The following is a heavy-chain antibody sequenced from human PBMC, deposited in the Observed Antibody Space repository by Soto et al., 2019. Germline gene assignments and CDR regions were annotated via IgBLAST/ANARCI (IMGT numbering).Heavy chain of an antibody. J-gene: IGHJ6*03. CDR3: ARKLRYFDWLLSRDSYYYYYYMDV. Sequence: GGSLRLSCAASGFTFSSYNMDWVRQAPGKGLEWVANIKQTGSEKYYADSVKGRFTISRDNAKNSLYLQMNSLRAEDTAVYYCARKLRYFDWLLSRDSYYYYYYMDVWGKGTTVTVSS. D-gene: IGHD3-9*01. CDR2: IKQTGSEK. V-gene: IGHV3-7*01. CDR1: GFTFSSYN.